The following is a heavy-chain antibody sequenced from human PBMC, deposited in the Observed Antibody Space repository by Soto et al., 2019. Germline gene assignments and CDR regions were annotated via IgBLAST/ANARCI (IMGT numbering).Heavy chain of an antibody. D-gene: IGHD2-2*01. CDR3: ARSCLTSMNCFDS. V-gene: IGHV4-31*03. CDR2: IYSSGST. CDR1: GDSIRKGDYY. J-gene: IGHJ5*01. Sequence: SETLSLTCTVSGDSIRKGDYYWSWIVQYPGKGLQWIGYIYSSGSTYYNPSLKSRVTISLDTFKNQLSLRLSSVTVADTAVYYCARSCLTSMNCFDSWGQGTLVTVS.